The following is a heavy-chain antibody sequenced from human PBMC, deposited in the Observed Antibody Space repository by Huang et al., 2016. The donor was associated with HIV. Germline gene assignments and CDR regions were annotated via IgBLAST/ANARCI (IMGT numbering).Heavy chain of an antibody. CDR1: GYTVSELS. Sequence: QVQLVESGAELKKPGASVRVSCKVSGYTVSELSLHWLRQDPEKGLEWMGGFDPEEGETIYAQRLQGRVTMTEDTSTDTAYMELSSLRPEDTAVYYCATSTPDVGAGVLRSAFDIWGQGTMVTVSS. D-gene: IGHD2-15*01. V-gene: IGHV1-24*01. CDR3: ATSTPDVGAGVLRSAFDI. CDR2: FDPEEGET. J-gene: IGHJ3*02.